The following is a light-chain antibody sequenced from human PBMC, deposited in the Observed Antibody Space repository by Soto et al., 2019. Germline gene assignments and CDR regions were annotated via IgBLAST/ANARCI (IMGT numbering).Light chain of an antibody. Sequence: EIVMTQSPATLSVSPGERATLSCRAIQSVSSNFAWYQQKPCQAPRLLIYGASTRATGIPARFSGSGSGTEFTLTISSLQSEDFAVYYCQQYNNWPPWTFGQGTKVEIK. CDR1: QSVSSN. CDR3: QQYNNWPPWT. CDR2: GAS. J-gene: IGKJ1*01. V-gene: IGKV3-15*01.